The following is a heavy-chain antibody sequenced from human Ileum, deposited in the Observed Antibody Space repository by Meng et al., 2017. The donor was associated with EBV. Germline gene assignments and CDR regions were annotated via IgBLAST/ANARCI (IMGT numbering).Heavy chain of an antibody. Sequence: HVRRQESGPGLVKPSGTLSLTCAVSGCAVSGSDWWSWARQPPGKGLGWFGEVYHDGATNYHPSLKSRVTISLDKSKNEVNLHLNSLTAADTVVYFCARSSPIVRGLDYWGQGTLVTVSS. CDR1: GCAVSGSDW. V-gene: IGHV4-4*02. CDR3: ARSSPIVRGLDY. CDR2: VYHDGAT. D-gene: IGHD3-10*01. J-gene: IGHJ4*02.